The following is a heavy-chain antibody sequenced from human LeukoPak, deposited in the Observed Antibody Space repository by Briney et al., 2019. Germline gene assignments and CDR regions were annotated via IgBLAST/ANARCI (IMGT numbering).Heavy chain of an antibody. J-gene: IGHJ1*01. CDR2: SNTYNGNT. D-gene: IGHD6-19*01. V-gene: IGHV1-18*01. Sequence: ASVKDTCKASGYTFTSYGINWVRQAPGQGLEWMGWSNTYNGNTNYTQKFQGRVTMTTDTSTSTAYMELRSLRSDDTAVYYCARVPQWLEYFQYWGQGPLVTVSS. CDR1: GYTFTSYG. CDR3: ARVPQWLEYFQY.